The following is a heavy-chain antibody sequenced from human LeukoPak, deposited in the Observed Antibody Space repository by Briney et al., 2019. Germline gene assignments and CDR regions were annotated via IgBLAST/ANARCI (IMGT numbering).Heavy chain of an antibody. V-gene: IGHV3-21*01. CDR3: ATDTLRFRMDV. D-gene: IGHD3-3*01. J-gene: IGHJ6*04. CDR2: ISSSSTYT. Sequence: GGSLRLSCTVSGHSFSSFTLNWVRQSPGKGLEWVSSISSSSTYTYYADSVKGRFTISRDNAKNSLFLQMNSLRDDDTGVYFCATDTLRFRMDVWGKGTTVIVSS. CDR1: GHSFSSFT.